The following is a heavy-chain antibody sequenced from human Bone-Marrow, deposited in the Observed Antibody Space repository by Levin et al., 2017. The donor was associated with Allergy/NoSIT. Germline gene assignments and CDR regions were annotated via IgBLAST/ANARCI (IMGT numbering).Heavy chain of an antibody. CDR1: GYILTDIA. V-gene: IGHV1-24*01. J-gene: IGHJ4*02. CDR3: ATDPGTGALDY. D-gene: IGHD7-27*01. Sequence: PEASVKVSCKVSGYILTDIAVHWVRQAPGKGLEWMGRLDPEDGEVIHAQKFQGRVTMTQDTSPDTAYMQLSSLKSEDTAVYYCATDPGTGALDYWGQGTLVTVSS. CDR2: LDPEDGEV.